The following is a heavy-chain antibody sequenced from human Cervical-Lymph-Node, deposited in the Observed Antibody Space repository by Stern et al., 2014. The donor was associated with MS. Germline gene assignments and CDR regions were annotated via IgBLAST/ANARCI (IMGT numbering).Heavy chain of an antibody. CDR3: ARGQPLFWGMDV. CDR1: GGTFDNYA. Sequence: VQLVESGAEIKKPGSSVKVSCKASGGTFDNYAISWVRQAPGQGLEWMGGIIPIFGSVNYERIFQGRLTIAADKSTSTAYMELNSLRSDDTAVYYCARGQPLFWGMDVWGQGTTVTVSS. CDR2: IIPIFGSV. J-gene: IGHJ6*02. D-gene: IGHD2-8*02. V-gene: IGHV1-69*06.